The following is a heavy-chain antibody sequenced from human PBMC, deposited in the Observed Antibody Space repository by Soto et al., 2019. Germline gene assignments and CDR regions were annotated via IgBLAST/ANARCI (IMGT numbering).Heavy chain of an antibody. CDR1: GGSISSGGYY. D-gene: IGHD3-10*01. CDR3: AREGNHYYGSGSYYNTEPYYYYYGMDV. CDR2: IYYSGST. J-gene: IGHJ6*02. V-gene: IGHV4-31*03. Sequence: SETLSLTCTVSGGSISSGGYYWSWIRQHPGKGLEWIGYIYYSGSTYYNPSLKSRVTISVDTSKNQFSLKLSSVTAADTAVYYCAREGNHYYGSGSYYNTEPYYYYYGMDVWGQGTTVTVSS.